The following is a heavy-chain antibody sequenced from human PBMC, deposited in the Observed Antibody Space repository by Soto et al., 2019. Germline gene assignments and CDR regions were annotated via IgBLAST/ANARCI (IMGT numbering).Heavy chain of an antibody. Sequence: EVQLLESGGGLVQPGGSLRLSCAASGFTFSSYAMSWVRQAPGKGLEWASAISGSGGSTYYADSVKGRFTISRDNSKNTLYLQMNSLRAEDTAVYYCAKDFANYYDSSGQFDYWGQGTPVTVSS. CDR2: ISGSGGST. CDR3: AKDFANYYDSSGQFDY. J-gene: IGHJ4*02. CDR1: GFTFSSYA. D-gene: IGHD3-22*01. V-gene: IGHV3-23*01.